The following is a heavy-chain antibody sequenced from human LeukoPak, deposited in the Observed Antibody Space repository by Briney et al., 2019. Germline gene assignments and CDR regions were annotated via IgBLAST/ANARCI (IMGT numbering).Heavy chain of an antibody. D-gene: IGHD3-16*01. Sequence: PSETLSLTCTVSGGSISSTSHYWSWLRQHPGKGLEWIGYIYYSGRTYYNPSLKSRVTISVDTSKNQFSLKLSSVTAADTAVYYCARRSDDYVWGDGLDVWGQGTTVTVSS. CDR1: GGSISSTSHY. CDR3: ARRSDDYVWGDGLDV. J-gene: IGHJ6*02. V-gene: IGHV4-31*03. CDR2: IYYSGRT.